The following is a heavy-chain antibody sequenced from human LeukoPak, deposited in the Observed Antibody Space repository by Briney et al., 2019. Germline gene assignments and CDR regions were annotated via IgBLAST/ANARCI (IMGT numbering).Heavy chain of an antibody. D-gene: IGHD4-17*01. Sequence: GGSLRLSCAASGFTFRGNGMHWVRQAPGKGLEWVAIIWYDGSNRYYADSVKGRFAISRDNSKNTLFLQMNSLTAEDTAVYYCARDQGTSVTAMVGGHFDYWGPGTLVTVSS. V-gene: IGHV3-33*01. J-gene: IGHJ4*02. CDR1: GFTFRGNG. CDR3: ARDQGTSVTAMVGGHFDY. CDR2: IWYDGSNR.